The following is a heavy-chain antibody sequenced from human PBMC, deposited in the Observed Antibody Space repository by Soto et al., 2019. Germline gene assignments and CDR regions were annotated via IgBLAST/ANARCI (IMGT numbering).Heavy chain of an antibody. V-gene: IGHV3-23*01. D-gene: IGHD6-13*01. Sequence: GGSLRLSCAASGFTFSTYAMSWVRQAPGKGLEWVSDISGSASSTGTYYADSVKGRFTISRDNSKNTLYLQMNSLRVEDTAVYYCAKDMYRSSWLNRFDYWGQRNRVTVSS. CDR2: ISGSASSTGT. J-gene: IGHJ4*02. CDR3: AKDMYRSSWLNRFDY. CDR1: GFTFSTYA.